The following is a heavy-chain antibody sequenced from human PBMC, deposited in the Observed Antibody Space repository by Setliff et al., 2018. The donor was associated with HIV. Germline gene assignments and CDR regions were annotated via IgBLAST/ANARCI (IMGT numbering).Heavy chain of an antibody. D-gene: IGHD6-19*01. Sequence: VKVSCKASGYSFTTYFMHWVRQAPGKGLEWMGRVDPEDGETIYAERFRGRISLTVDKSTGTAYMELNRLRSEDTAVYYCGTVRIAVPDDFDFWGQGTLVTVSS. CDR2: VDPEDGET. V-gene: IGHV1-69-2*01. CDR3: GTVRIAVPDDFDF. J-gene: IGHJ4*02. CDR1: GYSFTTYF.